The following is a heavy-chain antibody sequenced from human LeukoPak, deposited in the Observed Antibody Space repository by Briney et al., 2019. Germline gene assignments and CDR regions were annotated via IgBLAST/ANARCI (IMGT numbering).Heavy chain of an antibody. Sequence: GGSLRLSCAASGFTFSSYAMSWVRQAPGKGLEWVSAISGSAYSTYYADSVKGRFTISRDNSKNTLYLQRNSLRAEDTAVYYCAKNIWTEMATIYYYMDVWGKGTTVTVSS. CDR1: GFTFSSYA. V-gene: IGHV3-23*01. CDR2: ISGSAYST. J-gene: IGHJ6*03. D-gene: IGHD5-24*01. CDR3: AKNIWTEMATIYYYMDV.